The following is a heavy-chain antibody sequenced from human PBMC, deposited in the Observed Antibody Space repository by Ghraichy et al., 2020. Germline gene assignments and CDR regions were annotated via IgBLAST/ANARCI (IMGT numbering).Heavy chain of an antibody. CDR3: AKEGYYDPEGGNWFDP. V-gene: IGHV3-23*01. D-gene: IGHD3-22*01. J-gene: IGHJ5*02. CDR1: GFTFSSYA. CDR2: ISGSGGST. Sequence: GGSLRLSCAASGFTFSSYAMSWVRQAPGKGLEWVSAISGSGGSTYYADSVKGRFTISRDNSKNTLYLQMNSLRAEDTAVYYCAKEGYYDPEGGNWFDPWGQGTLVTVSS.